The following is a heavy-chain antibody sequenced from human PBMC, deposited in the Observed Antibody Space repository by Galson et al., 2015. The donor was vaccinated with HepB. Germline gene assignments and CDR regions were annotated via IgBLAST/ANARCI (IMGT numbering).Heavy chain of an antibody. CDR3: ARAGYYDSSGLDAFDI. J-gene: IGHJ3*02. Sequence: SVKVSCKASGYTFTSYGISWVRQAPGQGLEWMGWISAYNGNTNYAQKLQGRVTMTTDTSTSTAYMELSSLRSEDTAVYYCARAGYYDSSGLDAFDIWGQGTMVTVSS. V-gene: IGHV1-18*01. D-gene: IGHD3-22*01. CDR1: GYTFTSYG. CDR2: ISAYNGNT.